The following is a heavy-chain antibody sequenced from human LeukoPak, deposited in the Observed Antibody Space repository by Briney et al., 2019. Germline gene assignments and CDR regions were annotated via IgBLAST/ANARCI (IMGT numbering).Heavy chain of an antibody. D-gene: IGHD3-9*01. V-gene: IGHV3-23*01. Sequence: GGSLRLSCAASGFTFSSYAMSWVRQAPGKGLEWVSAISGSGGSTYYADSVKGRFTISRDNSKNTLYLQMNSLRAEDTAVYYCASHGGTYYDILTGYSYYFDYWGQGTLVTVSS. CDR1: GFTFSSYA. CDR3: ASHGGTYYDILTGYSYYFDY. J-gene: IGHJ4*02. CDR2: ISGSGGST.